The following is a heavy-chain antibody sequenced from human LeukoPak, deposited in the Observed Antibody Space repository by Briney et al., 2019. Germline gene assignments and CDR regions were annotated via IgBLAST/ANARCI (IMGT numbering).Heavy chain of an antibody. CDR1: GYTFTSYG. CDR3: ARDRHHIRYYDFWSGYSPDAFDI. CDR2: ISAYNGNT. D-gene: IGHD3-3*01. J-gene: IGHJ3*02. V-gene: IGHV1-18*01. Sequence: GASVKVSCKASGYTFTSYGISWVRQAPGQGLEWMGWISAYNGNTNYAQKLQGRVTMTTDTSTSTAYMELRSLRSDGTAVYYCARDRHHIRYYDFWSGYSPDAFDIWGQGTMVTVSS.